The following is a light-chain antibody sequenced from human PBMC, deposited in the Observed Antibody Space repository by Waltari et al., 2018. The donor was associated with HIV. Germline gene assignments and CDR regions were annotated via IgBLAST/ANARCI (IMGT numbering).Light chain of an antibody. CDR2: EVS. V-gene: IGLV2-14*01. J-gene: IGLJ2*01. CDR1: TSDVGGYKY. CDR3: SSYTGSSTVV. Sequence: QSALTQPASVSGSPGQSITISCTGTTSDVGGYKYVSWYQQHPGEAPKLRIYEVSNRPSGFSNRFSGSKSGTTASLTISGLQAEDEADYYCSSYTGSSTVVFGAGTKLTVL.